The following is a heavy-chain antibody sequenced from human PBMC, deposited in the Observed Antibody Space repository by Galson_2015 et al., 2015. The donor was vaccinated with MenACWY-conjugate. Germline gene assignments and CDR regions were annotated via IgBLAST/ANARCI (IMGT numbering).Heavy chain of an antibody. V-gene: IGHV3-30*02. Sequence: SLRLSCAASGFTFRNYAIHWVRQAPGKGLEWVAFIRNDGGVKYYVDSVKGRFTISRDNSKNTLYLQMNSLSPEDTAIYYCAKEAGIYSPPADYWGQGTLVTVSS. CDR1: GFTFRNYA. CDR3: AKEAGIYSPPADY. CDR2: IRNDGGVK. D-gene: IGHD2-15*01. J-gene: IGHJ4*02.